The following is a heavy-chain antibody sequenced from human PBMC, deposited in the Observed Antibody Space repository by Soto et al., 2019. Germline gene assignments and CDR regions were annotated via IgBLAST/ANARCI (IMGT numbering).Heavy chain of an antibody. J-gene: IGHJ6*02. CDR1: GGSISSSNW. D-gene: IGHD3-3*01. CDR3: ARDLKRYYDFWSGYQQGYYYGMDV. CDR2: IYHSGST. V-gene: IGHV4-4*02. Sequence: SETVSLTXAVSGGSISSSNWWSWVRQPPGKGLEWIGEIYHSGSTNYNPSLKSRVTISVDKSKNQFSLKLSSVTAADTAVYYCARDLKRYYDFWSGYQQGYYYGMDVWGQGTTVTVSS.